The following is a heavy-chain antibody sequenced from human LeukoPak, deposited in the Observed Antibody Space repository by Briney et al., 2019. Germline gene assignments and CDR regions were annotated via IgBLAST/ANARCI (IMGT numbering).Heavy chain of an antibody. CDR2: INAGNGNT. CDR1: GYIFTNYA. J-gene: IGHJ5*02. V-gene: IGHV1-3*01. Sequence: ASVKVSCKASGYIFTNYAMHWVRRAPGQRLEWMGWINAGNGNTKNSQKFQGRVTITRDTSASTVYMELSSLRSEDTAVYYCARDIDRVFNWFDPWGQGTLVTVSS. D-gene: IGHD6-13*01. CDR3: ARDIDRVFNWFDP.